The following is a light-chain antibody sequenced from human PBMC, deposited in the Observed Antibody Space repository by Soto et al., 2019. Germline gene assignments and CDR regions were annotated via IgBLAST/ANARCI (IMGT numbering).Light chain of an antibody. CDR3: QHLNSFPYT. J-gene: IGKJ2*01. V-gene: IGKV1-9*01. CDR1: QDISSY. CDR2: DAS. Sequence: DIQLTQSPSFLSPSVGDRVTITCRASQDISSYLTWYQQKPGKAPKLLIYDASTLHSGVPSRFSGSGSGTDFTLTISSLQPEDFATYYCQHLNSFPYTFGQGTKLEIK.